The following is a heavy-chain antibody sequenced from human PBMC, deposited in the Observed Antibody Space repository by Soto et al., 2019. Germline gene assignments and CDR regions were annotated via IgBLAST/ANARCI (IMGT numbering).Heavy chain of an antibody. CDR2: MSHSGGT. D-gene: IGHD1-1*01. Sequence: QEQLQQWGAGLLKPSETLSLTCAVYGGFVSSGNYYWSWIRQPPGKGLEWIGEMSHSGGTHFNPSLKSRVTISVETSKNQFSLKMSSVTAADTAVYYCARVERGTATTVVDAFDIWGPGTMVTVSS. CDR1: GGFVSSGNYY. J-gene: IGHJ3*02. CDR3: ARVERGTATTVVDAFDI. V-gene: IGHV4-34*01.